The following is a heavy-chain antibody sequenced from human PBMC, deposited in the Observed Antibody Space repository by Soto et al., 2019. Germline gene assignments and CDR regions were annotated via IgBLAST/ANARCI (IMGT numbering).Heavy chain of an antibody. CDR2: INAGNGNT. CDR3: ARDRAPRAVLRKDYYYCYMDV. V-gene: IGHV1-3*01. Sequence: QVQLVQSGAEVKKPGASVKVSCKASGYTFTSYAMHWVRQAPGQRLEWMGWINAGNGNTKYSQKFQGRVTITRDTSASTAYMELSSLRSEDTAVYYCARDRAPRAVLRKDYYYCYMDVWGKGTTVTVSS. D-gene: IGHD3-16*01. CDR1: GYTFTSYA. J-gene: IGHJ6*03.